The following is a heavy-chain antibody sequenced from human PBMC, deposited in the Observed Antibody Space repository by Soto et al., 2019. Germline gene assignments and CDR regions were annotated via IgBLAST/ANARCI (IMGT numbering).Heavy chain of an antibody. Sequence: EVQLVESGGGLVQPGGSLRLSCAASGFTFSDYYMDWVRQAPGKGLDWVGRIRNEANSYTAEYAASVKGRFTMSRDDSKNSLYLQMNSLKTDDTAVYYCTRVPTPVPAAIDIWGQGTMVTVSS. CDR3: TRVPTPVPAAIDI. CDR1: GFTFSDYY. CDR2: IRNEANSYTA. D-gene: IGHD2-15*01. V-gene: IGHV3-72*01. J-gene: IGHJ3*02.